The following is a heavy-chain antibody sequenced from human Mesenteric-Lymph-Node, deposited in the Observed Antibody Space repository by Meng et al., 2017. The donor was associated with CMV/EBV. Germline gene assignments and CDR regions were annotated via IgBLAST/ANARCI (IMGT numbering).Heavy chain of an antibody. D-gene: IGHD3-22*01. Sequence: GESLKISCAASGFTFSGYAMSWVRQAPGKGLEWVAVISYDGSNKYYADSVKGRFTISRDNSKNTLYLQMNSLRAEDTAVYYCARDMDYYDSSGLAFDYWGQGTLVTVSS. V-gene: IGHV3-30*04. CDR2: ISYDGSNK. J-gene: IGHJ4*02. CDR1: GFTFSGYA. CDR3: ARDMDYYDSSGLAFDY.